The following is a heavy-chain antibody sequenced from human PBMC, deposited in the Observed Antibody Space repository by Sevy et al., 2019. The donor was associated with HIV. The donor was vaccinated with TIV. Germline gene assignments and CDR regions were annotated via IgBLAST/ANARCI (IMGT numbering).Heavy chain of an antibody. CDR1: GFTFSSYA. CDR3: AKDQGPRYDILTGLDY. Sequence: GGSLRLSCAASGFTFSSYAISWVRQAPGKGLEWVSSISGSGGSKYYADSVKGRFTISRDNSKNTLYLQMNSLRAEDTAVYYCAKDQGPRYDILTGLDYWGQGTLVTVSS. CDR2: ISGSGGSK. D-gene: IGHD3-9*01. V-gene: IGHV3-23*01. J-gene: IGHJ4*02.